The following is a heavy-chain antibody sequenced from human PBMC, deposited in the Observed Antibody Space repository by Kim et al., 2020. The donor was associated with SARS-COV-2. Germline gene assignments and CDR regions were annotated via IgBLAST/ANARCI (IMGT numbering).Heavy chain of an antibody. D-gene: IGHD3-22*01. CDR3: AKEVDDTGGMDV. J-gene: IGHJ6*02. CDR2: IYSGGSST. CDR1: GFTFSSYA. Sequence: GGSLRLSCAASGFTFSSYAMSWVRQAPGKGLEWVSVIYSGGSSTYYADSVKGRFTISRDNSKNTLYLQMNSLRAEDTAVYYCAKEVDDTGGMDVWGQGTTVTVSS. V-gene: IGHV3-23*03.